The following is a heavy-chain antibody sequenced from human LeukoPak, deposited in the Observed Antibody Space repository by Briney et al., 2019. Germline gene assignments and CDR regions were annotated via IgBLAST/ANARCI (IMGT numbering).Heavy chain of an antibody. J-gene: IGHJ4*02. D-gene: IGHD3-22*01. CDR3: ARDSRYYYDGSGSMLPRYFDY. Sequence: ASVKVSCKASGYTFTSYAMHWVRQAPGQRLEWMGWINAGNGNTKYSQKFQGRVTITRDTSASTAYMELSSLRSEDTAVYYCARDSRYYYDGSGSMLPRYFDYWGQGTLVTVSS. V-gene: IGHV1-3*01. CDR1: GYTFTSYA. CDR2: INAGNGNT.